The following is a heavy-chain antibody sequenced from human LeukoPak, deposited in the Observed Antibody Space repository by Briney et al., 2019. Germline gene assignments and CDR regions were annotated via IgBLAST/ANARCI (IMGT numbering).Heavy chain of an antibody. CDR2: ISSDGSST. J-gene: IGHJ4*02. CDR1: GFTFRNHW. V-gene: IGHV3-74*03. Sequence: GGSLRLSCAASGFTFRNHWMHWVRQSPGKGLVWVSRISSDGSSTTYADSVKGRFTISRDNAKNTLYLQMNNLRAEDTAMYYCARDQRVTGRPDIDYWGQGTLVIVSS. D-gene: IGHD6-6*01. CDR3: ARDQRVTGRPDIDY.